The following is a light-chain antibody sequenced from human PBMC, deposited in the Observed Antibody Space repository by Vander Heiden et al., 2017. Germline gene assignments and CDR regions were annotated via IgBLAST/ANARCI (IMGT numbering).Light chain of an antibody. CDR2: KDS. J-gene: IGLJ2*01. CDR1: EVPNQD. Sequence: SCELTQPPSVSVSPGQTARITCSGDEVPNQDTFWYQQKPGQAPVMIIYKDSKRPAGIHERFSGSRSGTIVTLTISGVQAEDEADYYCKSADSGGTYVFGGGTKLTVL. V-gene: IGLV3-25*03. CDR3: KSADSGGTYV.